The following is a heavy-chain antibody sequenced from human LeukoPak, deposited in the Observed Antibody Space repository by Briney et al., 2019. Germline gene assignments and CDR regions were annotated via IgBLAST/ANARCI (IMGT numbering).Heavy chain of an antibody. CDR1: GFTLSTFW. CDR3: VSGGWFFNY. J-gene: IGHJ4*02. Sequence: PGGSLRLSCAASGFTLSTFWMSWVRQAPGKGLEWVANINQHENEKNYVDSVRGRFTIYRDNAKNSLYLQMNNLRAGDTGIYYCVSGGWFFNYCGQGTLVTVSS. D-gene: IGHD6-19*01. CDR2: INQHENEK. V-gene: IGHV3-7*01.